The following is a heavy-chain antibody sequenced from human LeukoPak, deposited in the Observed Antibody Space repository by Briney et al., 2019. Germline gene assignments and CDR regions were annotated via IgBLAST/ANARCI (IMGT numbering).Heavy chain of an antibody. CDR2: ISNSGTT. CDR3: AKQGGSGDYFNEDPFDY. V-gene: IGHV4-39*01. CDR1: GGSIRFSTYY. J-gene: IGHJ4*02. D-gene: IGHD3-10*01. Sequence: PSETLSLTCTVPGGSIRFSTYYWGWIRQPPGKGLEWIESISNSGTTYYNSSLKSRVIVFIDTSKNQFSLKLSSVTTADTAVYYCAKQGGSGDYFNEDPFDYWGQGTLVTVSS.